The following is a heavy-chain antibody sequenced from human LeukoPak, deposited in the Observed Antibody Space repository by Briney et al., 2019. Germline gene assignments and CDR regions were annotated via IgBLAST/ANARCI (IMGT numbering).Heavy chain of an antibody. CDR1: GFTFSSYE. V-gene: IGHV3-48*03. CDR3: VTTTVTTLWGVFDI. D-gene: IGHD4-17*01. J-gene: IGHJ3*02. CDR2: ISGVGSVN. Sequence: GGSLRLSCAASGFTFSSYEMNWVRQAPGKGLEWVSYISGVGSVNNYADSVKGRFTFSRDNANNSLYLQMNSLRAEDTAVYYCVTTTVTTLWGVFDIWGQGTVVTVSS.